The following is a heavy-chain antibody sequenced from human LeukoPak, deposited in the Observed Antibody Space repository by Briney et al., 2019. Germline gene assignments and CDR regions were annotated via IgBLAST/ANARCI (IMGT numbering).Heavy chain of an antibody. V-gene: IGHV4-59*01. CDR3: ARDQTGIPPDYCYGLDV. CDR2: FFYGST. CDR1: GASINDYH. Sequence: SETLSLTCSVSGASINDYHWSWIRQPPGKGLEWIGYFFYGSTNYNPSLKSRVTISVDTSKKQVSLKLTSVTAADTAIYYCARDQTGIPPDYCYGLDVWGRGTTVIVPS. J-gene: IGHJ6*02. D-gene: IGHD2-2*02.